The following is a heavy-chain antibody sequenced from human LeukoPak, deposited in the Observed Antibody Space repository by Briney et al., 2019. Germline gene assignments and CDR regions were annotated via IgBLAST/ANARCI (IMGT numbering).Heavy chain of an antibody. CDR3: ARTRDGPFDY. Sequence: PGGSLRLSCAASGFTFSSYSMNWVRQAPGKGLEWLLHISNSGNSIHYADSVKGRFTISRDNAKNSLYLQMNSLRAEDTAFYYCARTRDGPFDYWGQGTLVTVSS. V-gene: IGHV3-48*04. CDR1: GFTFSSYS. J-gene: IGHJ4*02. CDR2: ISNSGNSI. D-gene: IGHD5-24*01.